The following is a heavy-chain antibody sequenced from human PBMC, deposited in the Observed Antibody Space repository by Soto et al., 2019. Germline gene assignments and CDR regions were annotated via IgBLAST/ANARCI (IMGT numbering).Heavy chain of an antibody. J-gene: IGHJ4*02. CDR3: AREVGATFIFDS. CDR1: GFTFSSYW. D-gene: IGHD1-26*01. V-gene: IGHV3-74*01. Sequence: EVQLVESGGGLVQPGGSLRLSCAASGFTFSSYWMHWVRQAPGKGLVWVSRINSDGSSTSYADSVKGRFTISRDNAKNTLYLQMNSLRAEDTAVYYCAREVGATFIFDSWGQGTLVTVSS. CDR2: INSDGSST.